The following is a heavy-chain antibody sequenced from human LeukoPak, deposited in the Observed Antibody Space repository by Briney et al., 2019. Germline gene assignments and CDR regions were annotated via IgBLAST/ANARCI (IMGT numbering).Heavy chain of an antibody. J-gene: IGHJ4*02. D-gene: IGHD1-26*01. CDR2: LGHDGNYI. V-gene: IGHV3-33*01. CDR3: ARDRGSHYLDY. Sequence: GGSLRLSCAASSFTFSNYGMYWVRQAPGKGLEWVAVLGHDGNYIYYGDSVKGRFTISRDNSENTLYLQMNSLRAEDTAVYFCARDRGSHYLDYWGQGTLVAVSS. CDR1: SFTFSNYG.